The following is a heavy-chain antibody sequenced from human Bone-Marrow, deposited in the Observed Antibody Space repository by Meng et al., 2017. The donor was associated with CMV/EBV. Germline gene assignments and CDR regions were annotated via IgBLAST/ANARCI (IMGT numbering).Heavy chain of an antibody. V-gene: IGHV4-61*01. CDR2: IYYSGST. CDR3: AREGAYYYDSSGYYSGDAFEI. CDR1: GGSVSRGSNY. D-gene: IGHD3-22*01. Sequence: SETLSLTCTVSGGSVSRGSNYWSWIRQPPGKGLEWIGYIYYSGSTNYNPSLKSRVTISVDTSKNQFSLKLSSVTAADTAVYYCAREGAYYYDSSGYYSGDAFEIWGQGTMVTVSS. J-gene: IGHJ3*02.